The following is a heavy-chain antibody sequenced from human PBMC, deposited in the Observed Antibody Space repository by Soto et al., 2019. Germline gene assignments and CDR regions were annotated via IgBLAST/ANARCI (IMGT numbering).Heavy chain of an antibody. V-gene: IGHV3-30*03. Sequence: QVQLVESGGGVVQPGRSLRLSCAASGFTFRGYGLHWVRQAPGKGLDWVALISADGRKMSYSDSVKGRFIISRDDSTNTVFLQMNSLRPDDTAVYYCGQGRVPANDWYRTIAHWGQGSLVIVSS. J-gene: IGHJ4*02. CDR2: ISADGRKM. D-gene: IGHD3-9*01. CDR3: GQGRVPANDWYRTIAH. CDR1: GFTFRGYG.